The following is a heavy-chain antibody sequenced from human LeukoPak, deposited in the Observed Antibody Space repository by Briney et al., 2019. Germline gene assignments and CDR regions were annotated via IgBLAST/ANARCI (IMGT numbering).Heavy chain of an antibody. V-gene: IGHV3-23*01. J-gene: IGHJ4*02. Sequence: GGSLRLSCAASGFTFSNYAMSWVRQAPGKGLEWVSDISGSGDSTNYADSVKGRFTISRDNSKNTLYLQMNSLRAEDTAVYYCAKGQRYFDWLFDYWGQGTLVTVSS. CDR1: GFTFSNYA. D-gene: IGHD3-9*01. CDR3: AKGQRYFDWLFDY. CDR2: ISGSGDST.